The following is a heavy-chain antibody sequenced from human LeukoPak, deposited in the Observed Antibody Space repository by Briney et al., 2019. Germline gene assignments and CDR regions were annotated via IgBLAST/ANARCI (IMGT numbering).Heavy chain of an antibody. CDR3: TRGSIAYYYMDV. V-gene: IGHV4-59*01. CDR2: IYYSGST. J-gene: IGHJ6*03. Sequence: PSETLSLTCTVSGGSISSYYWSWIRQPPGKGLEWIGNIYYSGSTNYNPSLKSQVTISVDTSKNQFSLKLSSVTAADTAVYYCTRGSIAYYYMDVWGKGTTVTISS. CDR1: GGSISSYY. D-gene: IGHD3-22*01.